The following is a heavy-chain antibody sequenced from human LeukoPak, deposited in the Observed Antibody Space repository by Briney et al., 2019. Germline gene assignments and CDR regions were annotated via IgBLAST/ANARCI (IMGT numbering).Heavy chain of an antibody. Sequence: SETLSLTCTVSGVSVSSGSYYWSWIRQPPGKGLEWIGYIYYSGSTNYNPSLKSRVTISVDTSKNQLSLKLSSVTAADTAVYYCARVPRVAGYGMDVWGQGTTVTVSS. V-gene: IGHV4-61*01. CDR1: GVSVSSGSYY. D-gene: IGHD3-3*01. CDR3: ARVPRVAGYGMDV. J-gene: IGHJ6*02. CDR2: IYYSGST.